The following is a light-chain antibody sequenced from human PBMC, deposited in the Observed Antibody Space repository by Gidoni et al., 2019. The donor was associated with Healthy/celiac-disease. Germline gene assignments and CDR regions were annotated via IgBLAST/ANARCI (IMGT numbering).Light chain of an antibody. J-gene: IGKJ2*01. Sequence: EIVMTQSPATLSVSPGERATLSCRASQSVSSNLAWYQQKPGQAPRLLLYGASTRATGIPARFSGSGSGTEFTLTISSLQSEDFAVYCCQQYNNWPIYTFXQXTKLEIK. V-gene: IGKV3-15*01. CDR2: GAS. CDR1: QSVSSN. CDR3: QQYNNWPIYT.